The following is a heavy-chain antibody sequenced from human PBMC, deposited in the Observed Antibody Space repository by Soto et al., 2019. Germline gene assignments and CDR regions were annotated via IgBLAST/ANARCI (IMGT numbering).Heavy chain of an antibody. V-gene: IGHV4-34*01. CDR3: ARGLEYFQH. Sequence: KPSETLSLTCDVFNGSFSGYYWSWIRQPPGKGLEWIGEITNSGYTNYNPSLKNRVTILIDRSKNHISLKVTSVTAADTAVYYCARGLEYFQHWGQGTLVTVSS. CDR2: ITNSGYT. J-gene: IGHJ1*01. CDR1: NGSFSGYY.